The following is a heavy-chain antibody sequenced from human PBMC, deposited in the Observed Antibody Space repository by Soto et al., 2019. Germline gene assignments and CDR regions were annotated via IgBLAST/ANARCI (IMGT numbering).Heavy chain of an antibody. D-gene: IGHD7-27*01. V-gene: IGHV6-1*01. CDR2: TYYRSKWNN. CDR3: ARDPNSPGEDAFDI. J-gene: IGHJ3*02. CDR1: GDSVSSNSAA. Sequence: QSQTLSLTCAISGDSVSSNSAAWNWIRQSPSRGLEWLGSTYYRSKWNNDYAVSVKSRITITPDTSKNQFSLQLNSVTPEDTAVYYCARDPNSPGEDAFDIWGQGTMVTVSS.